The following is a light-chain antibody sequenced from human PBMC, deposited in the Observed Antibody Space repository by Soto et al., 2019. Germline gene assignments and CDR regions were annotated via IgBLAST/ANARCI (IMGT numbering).Light chain of an antibody. Sequence: VIWMTQSPSLLSASTGDRVTISCRMSQSISSYLAWYQQKPGKAPELLIYAASTLQSGVPSRFSGSRSGTDFTLTISCLQSEDFATYYCQQYYSFPITFGPGTKVDIK. CDR3: QQYYSFPIT. J-gene: IGKJ3*01. CDR2: AAS. CDR1: QSISSY. V-gene: IGKV1D-8*01.